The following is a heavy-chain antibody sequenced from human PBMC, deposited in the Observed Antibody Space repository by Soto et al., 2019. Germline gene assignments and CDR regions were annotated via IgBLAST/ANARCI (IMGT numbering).Heavy chain of an antibody. V-gene: IGHV4-61*01. CDR3: ARDNYCSGGSCYLGWFDP. CDR2: VYYTGST. CDR1: GGSVSSSNYY. D-gene: IGHD2-15*01. J-gene: IGHJ5*02. Sequence: QVQLQESGPGLVKPSETLSLTCSVSGGSVSSSNYYWSWIRQPPGKGLEWIAYVYYTGSTNYNPSTSLKSRVTISIDTSKNQFSLKLSSVTAADTAVYYCARDNYCSGGSCYLGWFDPWGQGTLVTVSS.